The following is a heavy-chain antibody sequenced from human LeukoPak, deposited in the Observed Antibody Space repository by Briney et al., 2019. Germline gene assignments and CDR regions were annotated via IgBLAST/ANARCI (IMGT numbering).Heavy chain of an antibody. D-gene: IGHD6-13*01. CDR2: IYTSGST. V-gene: IGHV4-4*07. CDR3: ARARYPGSSSYFDY. CDR1: GGSITNYC. Sequence: SETLSLTCTVSGGSITNYCWSWIRQPAGKGLEWIGRIYTSGSTTYSPSLKSRVTMSIDTSENQFSLRLSSVTAADTAVYYCARARYPGSSSYFDYWGQGALVTVSS. J-gene: IGHJ4*02.